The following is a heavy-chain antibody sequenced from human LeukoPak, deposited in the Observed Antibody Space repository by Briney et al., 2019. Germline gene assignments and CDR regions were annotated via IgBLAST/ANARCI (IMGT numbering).Heavy chain of an antibody. D-gene: IGHD3-10*01. CDR3: ARGGSFVEY. V-gene: IGHV3-48*03. Sequence: GGSLRLSCAASGFTFSNYEMHWVRRAPGKGLEWVSYISSGGSTVYYADSVKGRFTVSRDNAKNSLYLQMSSLRAEDTAVYYCARGGSFVEYWGQGSLVIVSS. CDR1: GFTFSNYE. CDR2: ISSGGSTV. J-gene: IGHJ4*02.